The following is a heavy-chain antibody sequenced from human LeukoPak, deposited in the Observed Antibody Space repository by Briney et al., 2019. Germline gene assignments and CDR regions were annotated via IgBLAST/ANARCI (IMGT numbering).Heavy chain of an antibody. D-gene: IGHD2-15*01. J-gene: IGHJ3*02. CDR2: ISYDGSNK. CDR1: GFTFSSYG. V-gene: IGHV3-30*18. Sequence: GGSPRLSCAASGFTFSSYGMHWVRQAPGKGLEWVAVISYDGSNKYYADSVKGRFTISRDNSKNTLYLQMNSLRAEDTAVYYCAKVGVVVAAPYDIWGQGTMVTVSS. CDR3: AKVGVVVAAPYDI.